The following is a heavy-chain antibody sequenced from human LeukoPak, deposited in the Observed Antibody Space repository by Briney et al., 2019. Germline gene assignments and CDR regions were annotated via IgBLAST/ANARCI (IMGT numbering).Heavy chain of an antibody. V-gene: IGHV3-53*01. CDR3: ARESSGSYSD. J-gene: IGHJ4*02. CDR1: GFTVSSYH. CDR2: IYSGGTT. D-gene: IGHD1-26*01. Sequence: GGSLRLSCAASGFTVSSYHMSWVRQAAGKGLEWDSIIYSGGTTYYADYMKGRSPISRDNSKNTLYLQMNSLRAEDTAVYYCARESSGSYSDWGQGTLVTVSS.